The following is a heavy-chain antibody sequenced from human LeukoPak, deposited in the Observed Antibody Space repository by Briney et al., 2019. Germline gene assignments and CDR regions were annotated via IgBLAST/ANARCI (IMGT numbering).Heavy chain of an antibody. CDR1: GYTFTRYG. J-gene: IGHJ5*02. D-gene: IGHD6-19*01. Sequence: APVKVSCKASGYTFTRYGISWVRQAPGQGLAWMGWISAYNGNTNYAQKLQGSVTMTTDTSTTTAYMELRSLRSDDTAVYYCARGGSSSGWNWFDPWGQGTLVTVSS. CDR2: ISAYNGNT. CDR3: ARGGSSSGWNWFDP. V-gene: IGHV1-18*01.